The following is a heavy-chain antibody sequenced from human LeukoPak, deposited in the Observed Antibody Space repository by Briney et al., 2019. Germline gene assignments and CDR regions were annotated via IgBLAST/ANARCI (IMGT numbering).Heavy chain of an antibody. D-gene: IGHD1-1*01. CDR1: GFTFSSYA. CDR3: ASGRGRRMDV. J-gene: IGHJ6*02. V-gene: IGHV3-23*01. Sequence: PGGSLRLSCTASGFTFSSYAMSWVRQAPGKGLEWVSALSGSGGNTYYGDSVKGRFTISRDNAKDSLYLQMNSLRADDTAVYYCASGRGRRMDVWGQGTTVTVSS. CDR2: LSGSGGNT.